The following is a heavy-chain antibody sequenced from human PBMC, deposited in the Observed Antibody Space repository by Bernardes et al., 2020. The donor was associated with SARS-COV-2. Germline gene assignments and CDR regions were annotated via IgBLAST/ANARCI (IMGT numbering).Heavy chain of an antibody. J-gene: IGHJ6*02. CDR1: GHTLTESA. Sequence: ASVKVSCRVSGHTLTESAVHWVRQAPGKGLEWMGGFDPEDGQTIYAQKFQGRITMTEVTSTDTAYMELNTLLFDDTAVYFCAATIYFATEGGGGHYYYNYALDVWGQGTTVTVSS. D-gene: IGHD3-9*01. CDR3: AATIYFATEGGGGHYYYNYALDV. CDR2: FDPEDGQT. V-gene: IGHV1-24*01.